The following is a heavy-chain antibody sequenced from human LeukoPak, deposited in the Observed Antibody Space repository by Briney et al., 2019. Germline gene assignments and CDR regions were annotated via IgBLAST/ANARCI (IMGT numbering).Heavy chain of an antibody. J-gene: IGHJ4*02. Sequence: GGSLRLSCAASGFTFSSYSMNWVRQAPGKGLEWVSSISSSSSYLYYADSVKGRFTTSRDNAKNSLYLQMNSLRAEDTAVFYCARGGGEVDYWGQGTLVTVSS. V-gene: IGHV3-21*01. CDR3: ARGGGEVDY. CDR2: ISSSSSYL. CDR1: GFTFSSYS. D-gene: IGHD3-16*01.